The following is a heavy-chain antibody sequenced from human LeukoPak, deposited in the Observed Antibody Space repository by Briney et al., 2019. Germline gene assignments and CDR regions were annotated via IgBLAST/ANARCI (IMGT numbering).Heavy chain of an antibody. CDR2: ISSSSSTI. Sequence: GGSLRLSCAASGFTFSSYSMNWVRQAPGKGLEWVSYISSSSSTINYADSVKGRFTISRDNAKNSLYLQMNSLRAEDTAVYYCARSTDIVVVPAAMGYWGQGTLVTVSS. D-gene: IGHD2-2*01. CDR3: ARSTDIVVVPAAMGY. V-gene: IGHV3-48*04. CDR1: GFTFSSYS. J-gene: IGHJ4*02.